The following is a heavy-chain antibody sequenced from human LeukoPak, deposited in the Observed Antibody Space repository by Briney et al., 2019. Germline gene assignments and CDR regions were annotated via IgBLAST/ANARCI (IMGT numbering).Heavy chain of an antibody. CDR3: AKDVRHCISNSCWQDH. CDR2: IIPIFGTA. J-gene: IGHJ4*02. V-gene: IGHV1-69*06. D-gene: IGHD2-2*01. CDR1: GGTFSSYA. Sequence: GASVKVSCKASGGTFSSYAISWVRQAPGQGLEWMGGIIPIFGTANYAQKFQGRVTITADKSTSTAYMELNSLRAEDTAVYYCAKDVRHCISNSCWQDHWGQGVPVTVSS.